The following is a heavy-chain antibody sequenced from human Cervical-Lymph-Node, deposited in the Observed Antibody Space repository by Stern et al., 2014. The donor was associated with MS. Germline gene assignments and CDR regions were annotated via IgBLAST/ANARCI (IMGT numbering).Heavy chain of an antibody. V-gene: IGHV1-46*03. J-gene: IGHJ4*02. D-gene: IGHD2-2*01. CDR3: TRDLYARSVYFDY. CDR1: GYTFTSYY. CDR2: INPSGGSA. Sequence: QVQLGQSGAEVKKPGASVKVSCKASGYTFTSYYIHWVRQAPGQGLEWMGIINPSGGSASYAQRFQGRVTMTRDTSTSTVYMELSSLRSEDTAVYYCTRDLYARSVYFDYWGQGALVTVSS.